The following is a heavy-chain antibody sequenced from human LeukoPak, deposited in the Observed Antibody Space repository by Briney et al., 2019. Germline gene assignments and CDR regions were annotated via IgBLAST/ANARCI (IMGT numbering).Heavy chain of an antibody. CDR3: AKDVRGVTHYQTDFDY. CDR2: ISTDGTST. V-gene: IGHV3-74*01. D-gene: IGHD3-10*02. J-gene: IGHJ4*02. CDR1: GFTFSIYW. Sequence: GGSLRLSCAASGFTFSIYWMHWVRQAPGKGLEWVSRISTDGTSTSYADSVKGRFTISRDNAKNTLYLQMNSLRAEDTAVYYCAKDVRGVTHYQTDFDYWGQGTLVTVSS.